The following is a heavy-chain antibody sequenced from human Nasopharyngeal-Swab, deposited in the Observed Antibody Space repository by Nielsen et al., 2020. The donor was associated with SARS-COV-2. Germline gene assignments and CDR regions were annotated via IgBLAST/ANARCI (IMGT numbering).Heavy chain of an antibody. D-gene: IGHD6-19*01. Sequence: SVKVSCKASGGTFSSYAISWVRQAPGQGLEWMGGIIPIFGTANYVQKFQGRVTITADESTSTAYMELSSLRSEDTAVYYCARGDIIAVAGTGYYYYYYMDVWGKGTTVTVSS. CDR2: IIPIFGTA. CDR3: ARGDIIAVAGTGYYYYYYMDV. J-gene: IGHJ6*03. CDR1: GGTFSSYA. V-gene: IGHV1-69*13.